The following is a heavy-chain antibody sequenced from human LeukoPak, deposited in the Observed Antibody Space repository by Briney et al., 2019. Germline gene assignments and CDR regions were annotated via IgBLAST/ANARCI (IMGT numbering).Heavy chain of an antibody. J-gene: IGHJ3*02. D-gene: IGHD4-17*01. CDR1: GGTFSSYA. V-gene: IGHV1-69*01. CDR2: IIPIFGTA. CDR3: ASKADYGDPHDAFDI. Sequence: ASVKVSCKASGGTFSSYAISWVRQAPGRGLEWMGGIIPIFGTANYAQKFQGRVTITADESTSTAYMELSSLRSEDTAVYYCASKADYGDPHDAFDIWGQGTMVTVSS.